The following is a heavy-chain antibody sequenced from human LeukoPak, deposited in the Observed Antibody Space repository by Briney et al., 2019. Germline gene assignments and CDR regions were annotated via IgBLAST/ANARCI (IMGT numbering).Heavy chain of an antibody. Sequence: PGGSLRLSCAASGFTFSSYAMHWVRQAPGKGLEWVAVISYDGSNKYYADSVKGRSTISRDNSKNTLYLQMNSLRAEDTAVYYCATTANGVVVTDDAFDIWGQGTMVTVSS. CDR3: ATTANGVVVTDDAFDI. D-gene: IGHD3-22*01. V-gene: IGHV3-30*04. J-gene: IGHJ3*02. CDR1: GFTFSSYA. CDR2: ISYDGSNK.